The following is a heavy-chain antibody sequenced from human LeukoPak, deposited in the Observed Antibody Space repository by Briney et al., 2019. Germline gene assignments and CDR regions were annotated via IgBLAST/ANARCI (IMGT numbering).Heavy chain of an antibody. V-gene: IGHV4-30-2*01. CDR2: IYHGGST. Sequence: PSETLSLTCAVSGGSISSGGYSWSWIRQPPGKGLEWIGYIYHGGSTYYNPSLKSRVTISVDRSKNQFSLKLSSVTAADTAVYYCARALSTVTTRRGPTDAFDIWGQGTMVTVSS. J-gene: IGHJ3*02. CDR1: GGSISSGGYS. D-gene: IGHD4-17*01. CDR3: ARALSTVTTRRGPTDAFDI.